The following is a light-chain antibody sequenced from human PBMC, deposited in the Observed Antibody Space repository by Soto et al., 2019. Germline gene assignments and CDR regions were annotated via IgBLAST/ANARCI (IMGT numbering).Light chain of an antibody. J-gene: IGKJ4*01. CDR3: QQYGDWPLT. CDR2: DAS. Sequence: EIVMTQSPATLSVSPGERATLSCRASQSVSSNLAWYQQKPGQAPRLLIYDASTRATGIPARFSGSGSGTEFTLTISSLQSEDFAVYYCQQYGDWPLTFGGGSKVDI. CDR1: QSVSSN. V-gene: IGKV3-15*01.